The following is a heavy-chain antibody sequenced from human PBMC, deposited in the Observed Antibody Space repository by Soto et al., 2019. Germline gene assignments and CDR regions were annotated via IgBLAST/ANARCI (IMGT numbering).Heavy chain of an antibody. D-gene: IGHD5-12*01. V-gene: IGHV4-4*02. CDR2: IYHSGST. J-gene: IGHJ5*02. CDR3: ARGEDIVATRWFDP. CDR1: GGSISSSNW. Sequence: QVQLQESGPGLVKPSGTLSLTCAVSGGSISSSNWWSWVRQPPGKGLEWIGEIYHSGSTNYNPSHQSRVTIAVDKSKNQFSLKLSSVTAADTAVYYCARGEDIVATRWFDPWGQGTLVTVSS.